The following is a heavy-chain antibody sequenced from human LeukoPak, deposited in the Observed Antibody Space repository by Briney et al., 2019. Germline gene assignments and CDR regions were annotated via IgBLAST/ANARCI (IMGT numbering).Heavy chain of an antibody. D-gene: IGHD2-15*01. CDR1: GYTFTSYA. CDR3: ARDLDSAAFDI. CDR2: IRTSTGSP. J-gene: IGHJ3*02. V-gene: IGHV7-4-1*02. Sequence: ASVKVSCKASGYTFTSYAFNWVRQAPGQGLEYMGWIRTSTGSPTYAQGFTGRFVFSLDTSVNTAYLQISSLKAEDTAVYYCARDLDSAAFDIWGQGTMVTVSS.